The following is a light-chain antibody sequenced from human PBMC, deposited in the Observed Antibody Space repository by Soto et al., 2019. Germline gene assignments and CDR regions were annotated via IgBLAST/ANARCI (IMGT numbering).Light chain of an antibody. CDR2: EVS. Sequence: QSVLTQPPSASGSPGQSVTISCTGTSSDVGGYNYVSWYQQHPGKAPKLMIYEVSKRPSGVPDRFSGSKSGNTAALTVSWFQAEDEADYYCSSYVGTNSYVFGTGTKVTVL. CDR1: SSDVGGYNY. CDR3: SSYVGTNSYV. J-gene: IGLJ1*01. V-gene: IGLV2-8*01.